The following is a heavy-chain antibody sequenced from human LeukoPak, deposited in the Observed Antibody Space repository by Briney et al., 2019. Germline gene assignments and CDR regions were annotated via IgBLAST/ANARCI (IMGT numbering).Heavy chain of an antibody. CDR1: GFTFSTYW. V-gene: IGHV3-7*01. Sequence: GGSLRLSCAASGFTFSTYWMSWFRQAPGKGLEWVANIKQDGSAKYYVDSVKGRFTISRDNAKTSLYLQMNSLRDEDTAVYYCATDYPGQGIDYWGQGTLVTVSS. CDR3: ATDYPGQGIDY. J-gene: IGHJ4*02. D-gene: IGHD3-10*01. CDR2: IKQDGSAK.